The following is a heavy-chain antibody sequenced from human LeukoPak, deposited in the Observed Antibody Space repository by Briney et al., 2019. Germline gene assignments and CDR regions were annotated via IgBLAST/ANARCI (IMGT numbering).Heavy chain of an antibody. CDR1: GGSVSSGPFY. D-gene: IGHD4-17*01. Sequence: PSETLSLTCTVSGGSVSSGPFYWSWIRQSPGKGLELIGYIYHSGNTNYNPSLKSRVTISIDTSKNQFSLELNSVTAADTAMYYCARRSFDYGDYGRPFDMWGQGTTVTVSS. CDR3: ARRSFDYGDYGRPFDM. J-gene: IGHJ3*02. CDR2: IYHSGNT. V-gene: IGHV4-61*01.